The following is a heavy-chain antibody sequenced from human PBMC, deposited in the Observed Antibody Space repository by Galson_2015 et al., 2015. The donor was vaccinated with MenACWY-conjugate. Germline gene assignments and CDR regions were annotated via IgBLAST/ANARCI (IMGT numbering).Heavy chain of an antibody. J-gene: IGHJ4*02. V-gene: IGHV4-59*08. CDR1: GGSISGHY. CDR3: ARHLYGGGECYFCYFDY. D-gene: IGHD2-21*01. Sequence: TLSLTCTVSGGSISGHYWSWIRQSPGKGLEWLGYISYSGDTNYNPSLKSRVAISVETSTDRFSLSLSSVTAADTSMYYCARHLYGGGECYFCYFDYWGQGTLVPVSS. CDR2: ISYSGDT.